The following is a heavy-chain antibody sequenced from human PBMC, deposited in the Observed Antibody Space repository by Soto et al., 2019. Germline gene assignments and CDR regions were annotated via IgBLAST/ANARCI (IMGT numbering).Heavy chain of an antibody. Sequence: ASVKVSCKAPGYTFTSYGISWVRQAPGQGLEWMGWISAYNGNTNYAQKLQGRVTMTTDTSTSTAYMELRSLRSDDTAVYYCARVGMDYDFWSGYYSPPLYGMDVWGQGTTVTVSS. V-gene: IGHV1-18*01. D-gene: IGHD3-3*01. J-gene: IGHJ6*02. CDR3: ARVGMDYDFWSGYYSPPLYGMDV. CDR1: GYTFTSYG. CDR2: ISAYNGNT.